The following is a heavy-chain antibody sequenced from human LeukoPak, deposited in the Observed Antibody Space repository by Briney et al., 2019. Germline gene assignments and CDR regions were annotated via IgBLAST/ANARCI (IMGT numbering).Heavy chain of an antibody. CDR1: GYSFTTYW. V-gene: IGHV5-51*01. Sequence: GESLKISCKGSGYSFTTYWITWVRQMPGKGLEWMGIIFPGDSATRYSPSFQGQVTISADKSISTAYLQWSSLKASDTAIYYCARHPYSSSWLIDYWGQGTLVTVSS. CDR2: IFPGDSAT. CDR3: ARHPYSSSWLIDY. J-gene: IGHJ4*02. D-gene: IGHD6-13*01.